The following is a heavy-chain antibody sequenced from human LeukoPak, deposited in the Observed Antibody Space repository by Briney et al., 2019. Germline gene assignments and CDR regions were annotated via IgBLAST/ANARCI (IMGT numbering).Heavy chain of an antibody. CDR2: ISSSGSAI. D-gene: IGHD5-18*01. V-gene: IGHV3-48*03. J-gene: IGHJ4*02. Sequence: PGGSLRLSCAASGFTFSSYEMNWVRQAPGKGLEWVSYISSSGSAIYYADSVKGRFTISRDNAKNSLYLQMNSLRAEGTAVYYCARDFNSYGFLGVRYFDYWGQGTLVTVSS. CDR3: ARDFNSYGFLGVRYFDY. CDR1: GFTFSSYE.